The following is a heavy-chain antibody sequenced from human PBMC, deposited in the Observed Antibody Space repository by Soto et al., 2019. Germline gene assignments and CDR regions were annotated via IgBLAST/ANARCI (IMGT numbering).Heavy chain of an antibody. J-gene: IGHJ4*02. CDR3: ATGRYYFGSEY. D-gene: IGHD3-10*01. CDR1: GYSVNNGNYL. Sequence: SETLSLTCTVSGYSVNNGNYLWSWTRQPPGKALEWIGYAYYRGSTNYNPSLKSRVTVSLDTSKNRVSLRLTSVTAADTAVYYCATGRYYFGSEYWGQGTLVTVSS. V-gene: IGHV4-61*01. CDR2: AYYRGST.